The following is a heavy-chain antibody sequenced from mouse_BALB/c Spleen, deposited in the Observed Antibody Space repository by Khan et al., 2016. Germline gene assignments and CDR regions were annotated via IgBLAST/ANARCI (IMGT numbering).Heavy chain of an antibody. CDR2: IFPGSGNS. CDR1: GYRFTSYY. V-gene: IGHV1-66*01. J-gene: IGHJ1*01. Sequence: VQLQESGPDLVKPGASVKMSCTASGYRFTSYYIHWVKQRPGQGLEWIGWIFPGSGNSKYNENFRGKATLTADTYSNTASMQLSSLTSEDSAVYFCARWRPDWFFDVWGGGTTVTVSS. CDR3: ARWRPDWFFDV.